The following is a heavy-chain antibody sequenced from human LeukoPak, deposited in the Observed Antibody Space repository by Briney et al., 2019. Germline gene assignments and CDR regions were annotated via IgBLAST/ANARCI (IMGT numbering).Heavy chain of an antibody. Sequence: PGRSLRLSCAASGFTFDDYAMQWVRQAPGKGLEWVSGISWNSGSIGYADSVKGRFTISRDNAKNSLYLQMNSLRAEDTALYYCAKDAYSSSWPYYYYYYGMDVWGQGTTVTVSS. CDR3: AKDAYSSSWPYYYYYYGMDV. D-gene: IGHD6-13*01. CDR1: GFTFDDYA. V-gene: IGHV3-9*01. J-gene: IGHJ6*02. CDR2: ISWNSGSI.